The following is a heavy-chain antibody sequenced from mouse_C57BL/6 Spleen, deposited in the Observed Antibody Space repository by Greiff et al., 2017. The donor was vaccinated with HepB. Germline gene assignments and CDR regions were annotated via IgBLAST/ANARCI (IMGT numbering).Heavy chain of an antibody. CDR1: GFTFSDYG. CDR2: ISSGSSTI. D-gene: IGHD1-1*01. V-gene: IGHV5-17*01. J-gene: IGHJ4*01. CDR3: ARATYGSSLYYAMDY. Sequence: EVKLMESGGGLVKPGGSLKLSCAASGFTFSDYGMHWVRQAPEKGLEWVAYISSGSSTIYYADTVKGRFTISRDNAKNTLFLQMTSLRSEDTAMYYCARATYGSSLYYAMDYWGQGTSVTVSS.